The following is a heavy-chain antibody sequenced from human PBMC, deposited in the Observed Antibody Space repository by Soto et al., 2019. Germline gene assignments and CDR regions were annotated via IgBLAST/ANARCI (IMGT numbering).Heavy chain of an antibody. CDR1: GFTFSSYG. V-gene: IGHV3-33*01. J-gene: IGHJ6*02. D-gene: IGHD2-15*01. Sequence: HPGGSLRLSCAASGFTFSSYGMHWVRQAPGKGLEWVAVIWYDGSNKYYADSVKGRFTISRDNSKNTLYLQMNSLRAEDTAVYYCARDSEIRYCSGGSCYSPYFYGMDVWGQGTTVTVSS. CDR3: ARDSEIRYCSGGSCYSPYFYGMDV. CDR2: IWYDGSNK.